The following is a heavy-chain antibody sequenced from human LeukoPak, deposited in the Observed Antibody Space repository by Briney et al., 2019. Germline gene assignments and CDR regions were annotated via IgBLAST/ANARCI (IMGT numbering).Heavy chain of an antibody. J-gene: IGHJ4*02. D-gene: IGHD6-13*01. CDR2: IRSKANSYAT. Sequence: GGSLRLSRAASGFTFSGSAMHWVRQASGKGLEWVGRIRSKANSYATAYAASVKGRFTISRDDSKNTAYLQMNSLKTEDTAVYYCTGSGYSSSPPLWGQGTLVTVSS. CDR3: TGSGYSSSPPL. V-gene: IGHV3-73*01. CDR1: GFTFSGSA.